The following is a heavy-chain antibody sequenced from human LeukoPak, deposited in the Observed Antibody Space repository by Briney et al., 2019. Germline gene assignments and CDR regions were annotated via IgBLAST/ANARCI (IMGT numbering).Heavy chain of an antibody. D-gene: IGHD1-20*01. CDR2: IIPIFGTA. Sequence: SVKVSCKASGGTFSSYAISWVRQAPGQGLERMGGIIPIFGTANYAQKFQGRVTITADESTSTAYMELSSLRSEDTAVYYCARERITGTTVDFDYWGQGTLVTVSS. CDR3: ARERITGTTVDFDY. V-gene: IGHV1-69*13. CDR1: GGTFSSYA. J-gene: IGHJ4*02.